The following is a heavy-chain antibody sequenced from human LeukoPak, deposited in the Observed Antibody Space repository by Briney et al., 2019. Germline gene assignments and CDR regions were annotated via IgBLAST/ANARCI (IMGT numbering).Heavy chain of an antibody. CDR1: GGSISKGSYY. CDR3: ASGMVNFDY. CDR2: IHTSGST. D-gene: IGHD4/OR15-4a*01. J-gene: IGHJ4*02. Sequence: SETLSLTCTVSGGSISKGSYYWTWIRRPAGKGLEWIGRIHTSGSTNYNPSLKSRVTLSVDTSKNQISLKLSSVTAADTAVYYCASGMVNFDYWGQGALVTVSS. V-gene: IGHV4-61*02.